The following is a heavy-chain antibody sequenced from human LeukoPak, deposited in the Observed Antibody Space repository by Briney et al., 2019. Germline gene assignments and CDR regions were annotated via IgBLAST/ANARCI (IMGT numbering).Heavy chain of an antibody. D-gene: IGHD1-1*01. J-gene: IGHJ3*01. Sequence: GESLKISCQGSGYTFVNYWIAWVRQLPGEGLGWMGIFYPADSDTRYSPSFEGPLTLSVDPFRDIPYLQALKPTASETSRAFLAACNWDGDPAFDLWGRGTMVVVSS. CDR1: GYTFVNYW. CDR2: FYPADSDT. CDR3: AACNWDGDPAFDL. V-gene: IGHV5-51*01.